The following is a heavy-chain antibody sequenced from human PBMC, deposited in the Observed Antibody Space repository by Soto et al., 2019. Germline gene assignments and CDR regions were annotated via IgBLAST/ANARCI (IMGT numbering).Heavy chain of an antibody. CDR2: IIPIFGTA. D-gene: IGHD1-20*01. J-gene: IGHJ6*02. V-gene: IGHV1-69*01. CDR1: GGTFSSYA. Sequence: QVQLVQSGAEVKKPGSSVKVSCKASGGTFSSYALSWVRQAPGQGLEWMGGIIPIFGTANYAQKFQGRVTITADESTSTDYMELSSLRSEDTAVYYCARDHLITYSIETLGKYYYYGMDVWGQGTTVTVSS. CDR3: ARDHLITYSIETLGKYYYYGMDV.